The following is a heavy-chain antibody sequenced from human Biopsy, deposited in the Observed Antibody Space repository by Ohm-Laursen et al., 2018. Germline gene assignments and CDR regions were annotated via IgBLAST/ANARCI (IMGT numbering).Heavy chain of an antibody. CDR3: ASDLNGDPSAFDY. Sequence: SLRLSCTASGFTFKNYAMNWVRQAPGKGLDWVSSIDSSAASTIYADSVKGRFTISRDNSKNTLFLQMNSLRAADTAIYYCASDLNGDPSAFDYWGQGTPVTVSS. J-gene: IGHJ4*02. CDR1: GFTFKNYA. D-gene: IGHD4-17*01. V-gene: IGHV3-23*01. CDR2: IDSSAAST.